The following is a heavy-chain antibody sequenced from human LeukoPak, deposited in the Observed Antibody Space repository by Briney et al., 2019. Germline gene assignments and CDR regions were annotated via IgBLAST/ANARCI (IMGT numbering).Heavy chain of an antibody. CDR2: ISSSGSTI. V-gene: IGHV3-48*04. CDR3: GKGGRDGYNPFDY. D-gene: IGHD5-24*01. J-gene: IGHJ4*02. Sequence: PGGSLRLSCAASGFTFSSYGMTWVRQAPGKGLEWVSYISSSGSTIYYADSVKGRFTISRDNAKNSLYLQMNSLRAEDTAVYYCGKGGRDGYNPFDYWGQGTLVTVSS. CDR1: GFTFSSYG.